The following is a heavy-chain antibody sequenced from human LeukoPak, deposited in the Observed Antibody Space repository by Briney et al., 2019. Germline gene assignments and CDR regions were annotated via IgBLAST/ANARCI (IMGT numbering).Heavy chain of an antibody. D-gene: IGHD1-26*01. CDR1: GFTFSNYW. Sequence: PGGSLRLSCAASGFTFSNYWIGWVRQAPGKRPEWVANMNIDGSEKYYADSVKGRFTISRDNARNSVYLQMNSLRVEDTAVYYCARDPVEWELLLDCWGQGTLVTVSS. CDR3: ARDPVEWELLLDC. CDR2: MNIDGSEK. J-gene: IGHJ4*02. V-gene: IGHV3-7*01.